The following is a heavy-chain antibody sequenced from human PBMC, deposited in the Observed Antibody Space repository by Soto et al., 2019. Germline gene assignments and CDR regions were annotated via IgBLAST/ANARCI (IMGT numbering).Heavy chain of an antibody. V-gene: IGHV4-34*01. CDR2: INHSGST. D-gene: IGHD6-25*01. CDR1: GGSFSGYY. Sequence: SETLSLTCAVYGGSFSGYYWSWIRQPPGKGLEWIGEINHSGSTNYNPSLKSRVTISVDTSKNQFSLKLSSVTAADTAVYYCARGRRNRGGFLGYFDYWGQGTLVTVSS. J-gene: IGHJ4*02. CDR3: ARGRRNRGGFLGYFDY.